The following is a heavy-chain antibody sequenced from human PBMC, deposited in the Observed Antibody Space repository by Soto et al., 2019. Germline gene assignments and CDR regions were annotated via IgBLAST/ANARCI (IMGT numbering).Heavy chain of an antibody. CDR2: IYYSGST. V-gene: IGHV4-59*01. Sequence: SETLSLTCTVSGGSIISYYWIWIRQPPGKGLEWIGYIYYSGSTNYNPSLKSRVTISVDTSKNQFSLKLSSVTAADTAVYYCARGSYYYDSSGYSVDYYYGMDVWGQGTTVTVSS. J-gene: IGHJ6*02. CDR1: GGSIISYY. D-gene: IGHD3-22*01. CDR3: ARGSYYYDSSGYSVDYYYGMDV.